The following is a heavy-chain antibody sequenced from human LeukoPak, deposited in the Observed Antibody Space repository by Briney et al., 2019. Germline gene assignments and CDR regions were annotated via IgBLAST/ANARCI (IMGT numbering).Heavy chain of an antibody. CDR2: ISSGGKDI. CDR1: GFGFNAFY. Sequence: GGSQRLSCDASGFGFNAFYMSWIRQAPGKGLEWISYISSGGKDIYYADSVKGRFTVSRDNTNNSLHLQMNSLRAEDTAVYYCARVLSGFYRFFNLWGQGTLVIVSS. D-gene: IGHD3-3*01. V-gene: IGHV3-11*04. CDR3: ARVLSGFYRFFNL. J-gene: IGHJ5*02.